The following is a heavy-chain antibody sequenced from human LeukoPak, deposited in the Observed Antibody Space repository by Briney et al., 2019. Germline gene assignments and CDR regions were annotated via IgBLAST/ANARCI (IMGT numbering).Heavy chain of an antibody. CDR1: GFTFSTYW. D-gene: IGHD5-12*01. CDR2: IKEDGSAK. Sequence: GGSLRLSCAASGFTFSTYWMSWVRQAPGKGLEWVANIKEDGSAKYSVDSVKGRFTISRDNAKNTLYPQMNSLRAEDTAVYYCARDSPGYGAYDLGWGQGTLVTVSS. V-gene: IGHV3-7*04. CDR3: ARDSPGYGAYDLG. J-gene: IGHJ4*02.